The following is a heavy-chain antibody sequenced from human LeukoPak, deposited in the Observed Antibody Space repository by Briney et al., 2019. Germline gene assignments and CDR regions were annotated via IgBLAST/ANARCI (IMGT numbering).Heavy chain of an antibody. J-gene: IGHJ6*04. CDR2: IYYSGST. CDR3: ARALYYDFWSGYPPVDV. CDR1: GGSISSYY. Sequence: SETLSLTCTVSGGSISSYYWSWIRQPPGKGLEWIGYIYYSGSTNYNPSPKSRVTISVDTSKNQFSLKLSSVTAADTAVYYCARALYYDFWSGYPPVDVWGKGTTVTVSS. D-gene: IGHD3-3*01. V-gene: IGHV4-59*01.